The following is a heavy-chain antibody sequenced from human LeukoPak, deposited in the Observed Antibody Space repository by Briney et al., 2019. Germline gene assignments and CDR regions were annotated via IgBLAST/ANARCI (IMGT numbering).Heavy chain of an antibody. V-gene: IGHV3-23*01. D-gene: IGHD3-22*01. J-gene: IGHJ1*01. CDR3: AISSGYYSEYLQH. Sequence: PGGSLRLSCVGSGFTFSGQYMSWVRQAPGKGLEWVSAISGSGGSTYYADSVKGRFTISRDNSKNTLYLQMSSLRAEDTAVYYCAISSGYYSEYLQHWGQGTLVTVSS. CDR2: ISGSGGST. CDR1: GFTFSGQY.